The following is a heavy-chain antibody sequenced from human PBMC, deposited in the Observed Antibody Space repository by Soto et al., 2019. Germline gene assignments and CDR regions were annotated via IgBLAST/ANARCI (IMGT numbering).Heavy chain of an antibody. CDR2: IYYSGST. V-gene: IGHV4-59*01. CDR1: GGSISSYY. CDR3: ARGVYYDILTGYSSMDV. Sequence: SETLSLTCTVSGGSISSYYWSWIRQPPGKGLEWIGYIYYSGSTNYNPSLKSRDTISVDTSKNQLSLKLSSVTAADTAVYYCARGVYYDILTGYSSMDVWGQGTTVTVSS. J-gene: IGHJ6*02. D-gene: IGHD3-9*01.